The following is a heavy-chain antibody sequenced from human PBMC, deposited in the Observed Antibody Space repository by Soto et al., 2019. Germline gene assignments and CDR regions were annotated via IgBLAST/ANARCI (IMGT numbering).Heavy chain of an antibody. Sequence: PSETLSLTCAVSGGSISSGGYSWSWIRQPPGKGLEWIGYIYHSGSTYYNPSLKSRVTISVDRSKNQFSLKLSSVTAADTAVYYCSRVTGPWGQGTLVTGSS. J-gene: IGHJ5*02. V-gene: IGHV4-30-2*01. CDR3: SRVTGP. CDR1: GGSISSGGYS. CDR2: IYHSGST. D-gene: IGHD3-9*01.